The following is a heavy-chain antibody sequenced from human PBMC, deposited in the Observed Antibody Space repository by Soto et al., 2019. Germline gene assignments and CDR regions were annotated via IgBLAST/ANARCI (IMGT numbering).Heavy chain of an antibody. J-gene: IGHJ3*02. CDR1: GFTVSSNS. D-gene: IGHD3-22*01. Sequence: EVQLVESGGGLVQPGGSLRLSCAASGFTVSSNSMSWVRQAPGKGLEWVSVIYSGGSTYYADSVKGRFTISRDNSKNTLYLQMNSLRAEDTAVYYCASGTMIVVDDAFDIWGQGTMVTVSS. V-gene: IGHV3-66*01. CDR3: ASGTMIVVDDAFDI. CDR2: IYSGGST.